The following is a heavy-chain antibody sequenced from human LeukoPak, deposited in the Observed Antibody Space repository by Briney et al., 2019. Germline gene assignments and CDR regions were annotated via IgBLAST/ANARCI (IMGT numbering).Heavy chain of an antibody. Sequence: SGGSPRLSCAASGFTFSSYDMHWVRQATGKSLEWVSAIGTAGDTYYPGSVKGRFTISRENAKNSLYLQMNSLRAGDTAVYYCARAYCSGGSCYSGLDYWGQGTLVTVPS. J-gene: IGHJ4*02. V-gene: IGHV3-13*01. CDR1: GFTFSSYD. CDR2: IGTAGDT. CDR3: ARAYCSGGSCYSGLDY. D-gene: IGHD2-15*01.